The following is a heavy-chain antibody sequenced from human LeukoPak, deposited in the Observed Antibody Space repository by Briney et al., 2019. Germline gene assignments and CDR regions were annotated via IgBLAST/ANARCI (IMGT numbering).Heavy chain of an antibody. CDR1: GGSISSSSYY. Sequence: PSETLSLTFTVPGGSISSSSYYSGWIRQPPGKGPDWIGSIYYSGSTYYNPSLKSRVTISVDTSKNQFSLKLSSVTAADTAVYYCARSKLNYGDYLDYWGQGTLVTVSS. D-gene: IGHD4-17*01. CDR3: ARSKLNYGDYLDY. CDR2: IYYSGST. J-gene: IGHJ4*02. V-gene: IGHV4-39*01.